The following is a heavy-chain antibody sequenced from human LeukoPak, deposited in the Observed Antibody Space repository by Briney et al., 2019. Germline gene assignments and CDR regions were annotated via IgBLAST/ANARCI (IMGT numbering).Heavy chain of an antibody. V-gene: IGHV4-38-2*02. CDR3: ARLVTPRSYYYGSGRGEPNWFDP. D-gene: IGHD3-10*01. J-gene: IGHJ5*02. CDR2: IFHTGST. Sequence: PSETLSLTCTVSGYSISDGNYWGWIRQPPGKGLEWIGSIFHTGSTYDNPSLKSRVTTSVDTSKNQFSLKLSSVTAADTAVYYCARLVTPRSYYYGSGRGEPNWFDPWGQGTLVTVSS. CDR1: GYSISDGNY.